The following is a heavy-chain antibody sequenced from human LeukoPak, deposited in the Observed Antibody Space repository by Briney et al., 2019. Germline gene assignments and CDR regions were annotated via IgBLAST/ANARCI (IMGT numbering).Heavy chain of an antibody. CDR3: VRGDGWFGELLNFDN. CDR2: ISSSSSTI. J-gene: IGHJ4*02. D-gene: IGHD3-10*01. Sequence: GGSLRLSCAASGFTFRAYSMNWVRQAPGKGPEWVSHISSSSSTIYYADSVKGRFTISRDNGKNSLYLQMNSLRDEDTAVYYCVRGDGWFGELLNFDNWGQGTLVIVSS. V-gene: IGHV3-48*02. CDR1: GFTFRAYS.